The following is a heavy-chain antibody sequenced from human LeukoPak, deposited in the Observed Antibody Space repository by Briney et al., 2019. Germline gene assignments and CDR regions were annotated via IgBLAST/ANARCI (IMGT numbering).Heavy chain of an antibody. J-gene: IGHJ4*02. CDR2: ISSTGTYI. D-gene: IGHD4-11*01. CDR3: ARDLDYSTGFDY. Sequence: GESLRLSCATSGFTFSTSTFGSYTMNWVRQAPGKGLEWVSSISSTGTYIYYTDSVKGRFTISRDIANSLLYLQMNSLRADDTAVYYCARDLDYSTGFDYWGQGTLVTVSS. CDR1: GFTFSTSTFGSYT. V-gene: IGHV3-21*01.